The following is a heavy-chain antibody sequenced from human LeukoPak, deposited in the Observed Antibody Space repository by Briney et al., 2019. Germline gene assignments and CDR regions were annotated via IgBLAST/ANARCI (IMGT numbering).Heavy chain of an antibody. CDR3: ARDKAVTTEVTQYFQH. Sequence: GASVKVSCKASGYTFTGYYMHWVRQAPGQGLEWMGWISAYNGYTDYAQKLQFRVTMTTDTSTSTAYMELRSLRSDDTAVYYCARDKAVTTEVTQYFQHWGQGTLVTVSS. CDR1: GYTFTGYY. V-gene: IGHV1-18*04. CDR2: ISAYNGYT. J-gene: IGHJ1*01. D-gene: IGHD4-23*01.